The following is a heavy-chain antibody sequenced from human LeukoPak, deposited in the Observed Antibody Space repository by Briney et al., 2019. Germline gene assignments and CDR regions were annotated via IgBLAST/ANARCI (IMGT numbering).Heavy chain of an antibody. Sequence: ASVKVSCKASGYTFTSYDINWVRQATGQGLEWMGWMNPNSGNTGYPQKFQGRVTMTRNTSIGTAYMELSSLRSEDTAVYYCARGRGLTYYYGSSGYYYAYWGQGTLVTVSS. CDR2: MNPNSGNT. V-gene: IGHV1-8*01. D-gene: IGHD3-22*01. CDR1: GYTFTSYD. CDR3: ARGRGLTYYYGSSGYYYAY. J-gene: IGHJ4*02.